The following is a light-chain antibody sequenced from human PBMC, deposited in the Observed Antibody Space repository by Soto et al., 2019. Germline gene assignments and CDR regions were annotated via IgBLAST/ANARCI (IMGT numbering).Light chain of an antibody. CDR2: DAS. CDR3: QQYGRSPPIT. CDR1: QSVRRY. J-gene: IGKJ5*01. Sequence: EIVLTRSPATLSLSPVEIATLSCTASQSVRRYLAWYQQKPGQAPRLLIYDASTRATGIPARFSGSGSGTDFTLTISRLEPEDFAVYYCQQYGRSPPITFGQGTRLEIK. V-gene: IGKV3-20*01.